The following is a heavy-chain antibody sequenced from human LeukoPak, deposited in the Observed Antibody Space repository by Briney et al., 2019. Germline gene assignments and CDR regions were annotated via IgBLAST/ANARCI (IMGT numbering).Heavy chain of an antibody. CDR3: AGDALVADYYDSSGYPDY. J-gene: IGHJ4*02. CDR2: ISAYNGNT. V-gene: IGHV1-18*01. CDR1: GYTFTSYG. D-gene: IGHD3-22*01. Sequence: GASVKVSCKASGYTFTSYGISWVRQAPGQGLEWMGWISAYNGNTNYAQKLQGRVTMTTDTSTSTVYMELSSLRSEDTAVYYCAGDALVADYYDSSGYPDYWGQGTLVTVSS.